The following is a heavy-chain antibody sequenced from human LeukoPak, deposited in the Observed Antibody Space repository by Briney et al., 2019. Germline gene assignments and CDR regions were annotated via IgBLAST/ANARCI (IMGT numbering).Heavy chain of an antibody. CDR1: GFTFSRYS. V-gene: IGHV3-48*02. D-gene: IGHD2-21*02. J-gene: IGHJ4*02. CDR3: ARDDSWAFDY. CDR2: IRTSSGGI. Sequence: GGSLRLSCPASGFTFSRYSVNWVRQAPGGGREWVAYIRTSSGGIYYADSVKGRFTISTDTAKNSLYLEMNNLRDGDTAVYFCARDDSWAFDYWGQGTLVTVSS.